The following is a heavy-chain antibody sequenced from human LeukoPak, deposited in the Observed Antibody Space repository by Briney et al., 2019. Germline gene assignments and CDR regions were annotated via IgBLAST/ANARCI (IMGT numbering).Heavy chain of an antibody. D-gene: IGHD3-22*01. CDR2: IGGSGGAI. J-gene: IGHJ2*01. CDR1: GFTFSRYA. V-gene: IGHV3-23*01. CDR3: AKDGYYDSSAYYYVRYFDL. Sequence: GGSLRLSCGASGFTFSRYAMSWVRQAPGKGLQWVSEIGGSGGAIYYADSVKGRFTISRDNSKNTLFLEMNSLRAEDTAVYYCAKDGYYDSSAYYYVRYFDLWGRGTLVTVSS.